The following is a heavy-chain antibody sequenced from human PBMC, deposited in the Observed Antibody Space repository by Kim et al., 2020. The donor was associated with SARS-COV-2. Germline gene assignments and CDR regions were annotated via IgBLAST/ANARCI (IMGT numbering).Heavy chain of an antibody. J-gene: IGHJ4*02. V-gene: IGHV4-39*01. Sequence: SETLSLTCTVSGGSISSRSHHWGWIRQPPGKGLEWIGSMSYSGSSYDNPSLKSRVTISVDTSKNQFSLRLTSVTAADTAVYYCAAAGERVLDFWSGTGYNYFDYWGQGSLVTVSS. CDR3: AAAGERVLDFWSGTGYNYFDY. CDR1: GGSISSRSHH. D-gene: IGHD3-3*01. CDR2: MSYSGSS.